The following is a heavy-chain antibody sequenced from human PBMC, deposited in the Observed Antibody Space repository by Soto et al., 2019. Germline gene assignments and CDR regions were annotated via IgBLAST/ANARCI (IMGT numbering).Heavy chain of an antibody. D-gene: IGHD2-2*01. J-gene: IGHJ6*03. CDR2: LGGNGFTT. CDR3: AQALRPSLNFFSSMDV. Sequence: EVQLLESGGGLVQPGGSLRLSCVVSGFTFGSYAMSWVRQAPEKGPEWVAILGGNGFTTYYADSVKGRFTISVDKSKSTLFLPMNSLRADDTGASYCAQALRPSLNFFSSMDVWGRGTSVTVSS. V-gene: IGHV3-23*01. CDR1: GFTFGSYA.